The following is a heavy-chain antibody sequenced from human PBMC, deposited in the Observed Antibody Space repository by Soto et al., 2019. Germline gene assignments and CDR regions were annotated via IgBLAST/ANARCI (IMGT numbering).Heavy chain of an antibody. CDR3: ARGRDILTGYYPY. V-gene: IGHV4-31*03. CDR2: IYYSGST. J-gene: IGHJ4*02. D-gene: IGHD3-9*01. Sequence: QVQLQESCPGLVKPSQTLSLTCTVSGGSISSGGYYWSWIRQHPGKGLEWIGYIYYSGSTYYNPSVTSRVTISVDTSKNQFSLKLSSVTAADTAVYYCARGRDILTGYYPYWGQGTLVTVSS. CDR1: GGSISSGGYY.